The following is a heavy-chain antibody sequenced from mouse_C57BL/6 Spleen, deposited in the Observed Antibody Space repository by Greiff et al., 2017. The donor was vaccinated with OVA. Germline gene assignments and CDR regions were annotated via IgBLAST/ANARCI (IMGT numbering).Heavy chain of an antibody. CDR2: INPNNGGT. CDR1: GYTFTDYY. D-gene: IGHD1-1*01. J-gene: IGHJ4*01. CDR3: ARSVPSYYGSSYDAMDY. Sequence: EVQLQQSGPELVKPGASVKISCKASGYTFTDYYMNWVKQSHGKSLEWIGDINPNNGGTSYNQKFTGKATLTVDKSSSTAYMELRSLTSEDSAVYYCARSVPSYYGSSYDAMDYWGQGTSVTVSS. V-gene: IGHV1-26*01.